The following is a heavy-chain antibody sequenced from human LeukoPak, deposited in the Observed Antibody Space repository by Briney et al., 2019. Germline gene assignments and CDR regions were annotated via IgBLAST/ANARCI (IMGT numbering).Heavy chain of an antibody. CDR3: ARAGIAGNAFDI. Sequence: SETLSLTCTVSGGSISSYYWSWIRQPPGKGLEWIGYIYYSGSTNYNPSLKSRVTISVDTSKNQFSLKLSSVTAADTAVYYCARAGIAGNAFDIWGQGTMATVSS. D-gene: IGHD6-13*01. V-gene: IGHV4-59*01. J-gene: IGHJ3*02. CDR1: GGSISSYY. CDR2: IYYSGST.